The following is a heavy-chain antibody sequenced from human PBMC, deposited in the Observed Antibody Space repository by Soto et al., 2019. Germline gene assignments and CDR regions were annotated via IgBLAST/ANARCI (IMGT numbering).Heavy chain of an antibody. CDR3: ARGGRMFDYYDGRDV. CDR2: ISTDGSST. J-gene: IGHJ6*02. CDR1: GFTFSKYW. D-gene: IGHD3-10*02. V-gene: IGHV3-74*01. Sequence: EMQLVESGGGLVKPGWSLRISCAASGFTFSKYWMHWVRQTPGKGLVWVSRISTDGSSTWYADSVKGRFTISRDSAKNALYLQMSSLRAEDTSVYYCARGGRMFDYYDGRDVWGQGTTAAVSS.